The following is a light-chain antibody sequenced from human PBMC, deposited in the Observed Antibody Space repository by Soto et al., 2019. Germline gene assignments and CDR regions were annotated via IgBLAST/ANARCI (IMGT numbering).Light chain of an antibody. CDR1: QSVLYSSNNKNY. Sequence: DIVMTQSPDSLAVSLGERATINCKSSQSVLYSSNNKNYLAWYQQKPGQPPKLLIYWASTRESGVPDRFSGSGSGTDFTLTISSLQAEDVAFYYCQQYYDAPKRFGQGTKVEIK. V-gene: IGKV4-1*01. CDR3: QQYYDAPKR. J-gene: IGKJ1*01. CDR2: WAS.